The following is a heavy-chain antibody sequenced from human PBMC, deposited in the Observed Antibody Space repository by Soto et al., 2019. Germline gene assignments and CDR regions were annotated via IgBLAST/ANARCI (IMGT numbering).Heavy chain of an antibody. D-gene: IGHD7-27*01. V-gene: IGHV3-7*01. CDR3: ARVGKTGEKADWFDP. CDR2: IKQDGSEK. CDR1: GFTFSSYW. Sequence: GGSLRLSCAASGFTFSSYWMSWVRQAPGKGLEWVANIKQDGSEKYYVDSVKGRFTISRDNAKNSLYLQMNSLRAEDTAVYYCARVGKTGEKADWFDPWGQGTLVTVSS. J-gene: IGHJ5*02.